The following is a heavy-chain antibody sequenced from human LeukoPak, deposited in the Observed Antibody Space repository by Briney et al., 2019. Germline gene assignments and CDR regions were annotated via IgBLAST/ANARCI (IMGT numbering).Heavy chain of an antibody. V-gene: IGHV3-74*01. CDR2: MNGDGSTT. D-gene: IGHD3-3*01. J-gene: IGHJ4*02. CDR1: GFTFSSYW. CDR3: AREMFVLDGSYGD. Sequence: TGGSLRLSCAASGFTFSSYWMFWVRQPPGKGLVWVSRMNGDGSTTSYADSVRGRFTISRGNAENTLFLQMNSLRAEDTAVYYCAREMFVLDGSYGDWGQGTLVTVSS.